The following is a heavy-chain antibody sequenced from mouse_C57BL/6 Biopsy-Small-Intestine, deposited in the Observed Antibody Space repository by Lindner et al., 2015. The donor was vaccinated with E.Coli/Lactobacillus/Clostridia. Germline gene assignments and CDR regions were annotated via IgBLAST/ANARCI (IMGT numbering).Heavy chain of an antibody. D-gene: IGHD1-1*01. Sequence: VQLQESGPELAKSGASVKLSCKASGYTFTSYDTNWVKQRPGQGLEWIGWIYPRDGSTKYNEKFKGKATLTVDTSSSTAYMELHSLTSEDSAVYFCARPYYGAFDYWGQGTTLTVSS. CDR1: GYTFTSYD. CDR2: IYPRDGST. CDR3: ARPYYGAFDY. V-gene: IGHV1-85*01. J-gene: IGHJ2*01.